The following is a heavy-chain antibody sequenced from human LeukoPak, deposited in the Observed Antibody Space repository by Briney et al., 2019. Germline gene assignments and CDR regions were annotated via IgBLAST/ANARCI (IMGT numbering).Heavy chain of an antibody. CDR1: GGSISSYY. Sequence: SETLSLTCTVSGGSISSYYWSWIRQPPGKGLEWIGYIYYSGSTNYNPSLKSRVTISVDTSKNQFSLKLSSVTAADTAVYYCARGGVRNDAFDIWGQGTMVTVSS. D-gene: IGHD1-14*01. CDR2: IYYSGST. V-gene: IGHV4-59*01. J-gene: IGHJ3*02. CDR3: ARGGVRNDAFDI.